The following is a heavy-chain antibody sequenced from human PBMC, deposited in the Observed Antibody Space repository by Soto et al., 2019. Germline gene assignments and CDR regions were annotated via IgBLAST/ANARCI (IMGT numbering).Heavy chain of an antibody. J-gene: IGHJ4*02. CDR1: GFTFSSYG. CDR3: AKDGAPDVEMATICFDY. CDR2: ISYDGSNK. D-gene: IGHD5-12*01. Sequence: GGSLRLSCAASGFTFSSYGMHWVRQAPGKGLEWVAVISYDGSNKYYADSVKGRFTISRDNSKNTLYLQMNSLRAEDTAVYYCAKDGAPDVEMATICFDYWGKGTLVTVSS. V-gene: IGHV3-30*18.